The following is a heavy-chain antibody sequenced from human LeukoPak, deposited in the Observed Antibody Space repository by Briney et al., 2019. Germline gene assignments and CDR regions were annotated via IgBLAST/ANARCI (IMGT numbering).Heavy chain of an antibody. CDR2: IYTSGST. CDR3: ASDYYGSGGADGMDV. V-gene: IGHV4-4*07. J-gene: IGHJ6*02. D-gene: IGHD3-10*01. Sequence: KTSETLSLTCTVSGGSISSYYWSWIRQPAGKGLEWIGRIYTSGSTNYNPSLKSRVTMSVDTSKNQFSLKLSSVTAADTAVYYCASDYYGSGGADGMDVWGQGTTVTVSS. CDR1: GGSISSYY.